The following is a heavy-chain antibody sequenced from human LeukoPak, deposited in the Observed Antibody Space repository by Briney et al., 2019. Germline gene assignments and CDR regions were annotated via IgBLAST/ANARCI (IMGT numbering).Heavy chain of an antibody. CDR2: FDPEDGET. Sequence: ASVKVSCKVSGDIITELAIHWVRQAPGKGLEWMGGFDPEDGETTYAQKFQGRVSMTEDTSTDTAYMEVSSLEYDDTAVYYCVAARIDWGRNWFDPWGQGTLLIVSS. D-gene: IGHD3-9*01. J-gene: IGHJ5*02. CDR3: VAARIDWGRNWFDP. V-gene: IGHV1-24*01. CDR1: GDIITELA.